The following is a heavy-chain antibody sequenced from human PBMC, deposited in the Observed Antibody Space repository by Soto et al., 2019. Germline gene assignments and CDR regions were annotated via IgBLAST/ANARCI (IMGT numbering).Heavy chain of an antibody. D-gene: IGHD3-10*01. J-gene: IGHJ3*02. CDR1: GYTFTSYG. CDR2: ISAYNGNT. Sequence: SVKVSCKASGYTFTSYGISWVRQAPGQGLEWMGWISAYNGNTNYAQKLQGRVTMTTDTSTSTAYMELRSLRSDDTAVYYCARAVVLWFGELYDAFDIWGQGTMVTVSS. CDR3: ARAVVLWFGELYDAFDI. V-gene: IGHV1-18*01.